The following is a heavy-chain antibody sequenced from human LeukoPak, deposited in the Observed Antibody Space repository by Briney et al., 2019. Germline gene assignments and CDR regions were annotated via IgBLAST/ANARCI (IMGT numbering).Heavy chain of an antibody. J-gene: IGHJ5*02. CDR1: GYTLTELS. Sequence: GASVKVSCKVSGYTLTELSMHWVRPAPGKGLEWMGGFDPEDGETIYAQKFQGRVTMTEDTSTDTAYMELSRLRSEDTAVYYCATTPNYDFWSGEANWFDPWGQGTLVTVSS. V-gene: IGHV1-24*01. CDR2: FDPEDGET. CDR3: ATTPNYDFWSGEANWFDP. D-gene: IGHD3-3*01.